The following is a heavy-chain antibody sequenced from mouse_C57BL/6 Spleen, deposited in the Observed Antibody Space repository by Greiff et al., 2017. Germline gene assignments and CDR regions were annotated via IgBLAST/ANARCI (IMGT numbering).Heavy chain of an antibody. J-gene: IGHJ3*01. V-gene: IGHV1-39*01. Sequence: EVQLVESGPELVKPGASVKISCKASGYSFTDYNMNWVKQSNGKSLEWIGVINPNYGTTSYHQKFKGKATLTVDQSSSTAYMQLNSLTSEDSAVYYCAREGGNWYGAFAYWGQGTLVTVSA. CDR2: INPNYGTT. D-gene: IGHD2-14*01. CDR3: AREGGNWYGAFAY. CDR1: GYSFTDYN.